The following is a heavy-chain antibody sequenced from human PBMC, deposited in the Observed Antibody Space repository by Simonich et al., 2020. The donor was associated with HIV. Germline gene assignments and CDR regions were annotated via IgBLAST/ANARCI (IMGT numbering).Heavy chain of an antibody. CDR3: ARKGGGRGVYYFDY. V-gene: IGHV1-69*13. J-gene: IGHJ4*02. Sequence: QVQLVQSGAEVKKPGSSVKVSCKASGGTFSSFAISWVRQAPGLGLEGVGGTIPILGTANYAQMFQGRVTITADESTSTAYMELSSLRSEDTGIYYCARKGGGRGVYYFDYWGQGTLVTVSS. D-gene: IGHD3-10*01. CDR2: TIPILGTA. CDR1: GGTFSSFA.